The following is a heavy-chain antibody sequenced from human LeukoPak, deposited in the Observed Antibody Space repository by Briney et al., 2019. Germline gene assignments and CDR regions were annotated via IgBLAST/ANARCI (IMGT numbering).Heavy chain of an antibody. V-gene: IGHV3-66*01. J-gene: IGHJ5*02. CDR2: IYSGGST. CDR1: GFTVSSNY. D-gene: IGHD3-9*01. CDR3: ARELRFFENWFDP. Sequence: GGSLRLSCAASGFTVSSNYMSWVRQAPGKGLEWVSVIYSGGSTYYADSVKGRFTISRDNSKNTLYLQMNSLRAEDTAVYYCARELRFFENWFDPWGQGTLVTVSS.